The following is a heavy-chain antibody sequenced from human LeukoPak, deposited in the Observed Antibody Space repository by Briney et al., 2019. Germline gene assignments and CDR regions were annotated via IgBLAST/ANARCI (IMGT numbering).Heavy chain of an antibody. Sequence: GGSLRLSCAASGFTFGSYAMSWVRQAPGKGLEWVSAISGSGGSTYYADSVKGRFTISRDNSKNTLYLQMNSLRAEDTAVYYCAKVIAVAGKVHDAFDIWGQGTMVTVSS. CDR1: GFTFGSYA. J-gene: IGHJ3*02. V-gene: IGHV3-23*01. CDR3: AKVIAVAGKVHDAFDI. CDR2: ISGSGGST. D-gene: IGHD6-19*01.